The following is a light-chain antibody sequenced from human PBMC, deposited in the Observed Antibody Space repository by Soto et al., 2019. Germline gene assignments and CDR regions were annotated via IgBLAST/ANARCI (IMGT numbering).Light chain of an antibody. Sequence: QSALTQPRSVSGSPGQSVTISWTGTSSDVGGYNYVSWYQQHPGKAPKLMIYDVGKRPSGVPDRFSGSKSGNTASLTISGLQAEDEADYYCCSYAGSYTYVFGTGTKLTVL. V-gene: IGLV2-11*01. CDR1: SSDVGGYNY. CDR2: DVG. CDR3: CSYAGSYTYV. J-gene: IGLJ1*01.